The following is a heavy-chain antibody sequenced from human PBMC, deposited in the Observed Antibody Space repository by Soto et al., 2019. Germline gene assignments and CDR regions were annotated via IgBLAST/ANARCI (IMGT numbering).Heavy chain of an antibody. CDR1: GFTFSSYA. CDR3: AKDLYSSINNWFDP. Sequence: GESLKISCAASGFTFSSYAMSWVRQAPGKGLEWVSAISGSGGSTYYADSVKGRFTISRDNSKNTLYLQMNSLRAEDTAVYYCAKDLYSSINNWFDPWGQGTLVTVSS. V-gene: IGHV3-23*01. D-gene: IGHD4-4*01. CDR2: ISGSGGST. J-gene: IGHJ5*02.